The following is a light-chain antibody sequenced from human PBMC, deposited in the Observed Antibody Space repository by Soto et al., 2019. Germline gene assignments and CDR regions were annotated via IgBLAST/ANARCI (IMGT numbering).Light chain of an antibody. CDR1: HSISSW. CDR2: DAS. V-gene: IGKV1-5*01. J-gene: IGKJ1*01. Sequence: DIQMTQSPATLSASVGDRVTITCRASHSISSWLAWYQQKPGTAPNLLIYDASSLESGVPSRFSGSGSGTEFTLTISSLQPDDFATYYCQQYNSYSGTFGQGTKVDIK. CDR3: QQYNSYSGT.